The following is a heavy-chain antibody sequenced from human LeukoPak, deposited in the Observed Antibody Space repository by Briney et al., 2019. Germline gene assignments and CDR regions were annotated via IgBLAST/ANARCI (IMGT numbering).Heavy chain of an antibody. J-gene: IGHJ6*03. CDR1: GGSISSYC. CDR3: ARATYDGYYYYYMDV. V-gene: IGHV4-4*07. Sequence: KPSETLSLTCTVSGGSISSYCWSWIRQPAGKGLEWIGRIYTSGSTNYNPSLKSRVTMSVDTSKNQFSLKLSSVTAADTAVYYCARATYDGYYYYYMDVWGKGTTVTVSS. D-gene: IGHD3-22*01. CDR2: IYTSGST.